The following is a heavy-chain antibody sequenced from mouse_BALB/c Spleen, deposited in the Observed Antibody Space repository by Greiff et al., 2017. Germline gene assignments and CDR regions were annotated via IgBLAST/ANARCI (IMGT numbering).Heavy chain of an antibody. Sequence: EVHLVESGGGLVKPGGSLKLSCAASGFTFSSYAMSWVRQTPEKRLEWVATISSGGSYTYYPDSVKGRFTISRDNAKNTLYLQMSSLRSEDTAMYYCARQGYDGYAWFAYWGQGTLVTVSA. V-gene: IGHV5-9-3*01. J-gene: IGHJ3*01. CDR1: GFTFSSYA. D-gene: IGHD2-3*01. CDR3: ARQGYDGYAWFAY. CDR2: ISSGGSYT.